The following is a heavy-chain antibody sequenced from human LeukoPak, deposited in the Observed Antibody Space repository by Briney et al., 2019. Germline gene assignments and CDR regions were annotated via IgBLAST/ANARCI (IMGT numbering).Heavy chain of an antibody. CDR1: GGSFSGYY. V-gene: IGHV4-34*12. D-gene: IGHD3/OR15-3a*01. CDR3: ARIGQSVHYYMDV. J-gene: IGHJ6*03. Sequence: SETLSLTCAVYGGSFSGYYWGWIRHPPGKGLEWIGSIFYYGTSYYNPSLKSRVTISVDTSTNQFSLKLNSVTAADTAVYYCARIGQSVHYYMDVWGNGTTVDVSS. CDR2: IFYYGTS.